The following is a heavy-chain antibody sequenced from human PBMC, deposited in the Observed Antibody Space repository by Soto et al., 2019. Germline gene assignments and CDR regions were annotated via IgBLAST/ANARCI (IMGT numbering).Heavy chain of an antibody. CDR1: GYTFTNYG. CDR3: APHTVETGMPSDY. D-gene: IGHD5-18*01. V-gene: IGHV1-18*01. Sequence: QVQLVQSGAEVREPGASVKVSCKASGYTFTNYGVSWVRQAPGQGLEWMGWIGGYKGNTNYAQKLQGRVTLTTDTSTSTAYMELRSLRSDDTAVYYCAPHTVETGMPSDYWGQGTLVTVSS. CDR2: IGGYKGNT. J-gene: IGHJ4*02.